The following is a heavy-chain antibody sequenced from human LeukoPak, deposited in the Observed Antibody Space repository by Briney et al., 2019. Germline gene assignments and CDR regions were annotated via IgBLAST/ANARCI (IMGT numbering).Heavy chain of an antibody. CDR3: ARTYCAEDCSIRYFDY. V-gene: IGHV1-69*05. J-gene: IGHJ4*02. Sequence: ASVKVSCKASRGTFSSYAISWVRQAPGQGLEWMGGIIPIFGTAYYAQKFQGRVTMTTDTSTSAAYMELRSLRSDDTAVYYCARTYCAEDCSIRYFDYWGQGTLVTVSS. D-gene: IGHD2-21*02. CDR1: RGTFSSYA. CDR2: IIPIFGTA.